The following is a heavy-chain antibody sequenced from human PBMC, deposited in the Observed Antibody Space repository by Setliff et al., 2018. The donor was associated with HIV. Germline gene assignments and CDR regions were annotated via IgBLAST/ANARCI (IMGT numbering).Heavy chain of an antibody. Sequence: GASVKVSCKASGGTFSSYGISWVRQAPGQGLEWMGGIIPLFGTTNYAQKFQGRVTITADESTSTAYMELSSLRSEDTAVYYCASPVRGRDAYNGWLGAFDIWGQGTMVTVSS. V-gene: IGHV1-69*13. CDR1: GGTFSSYG. J-gene: IGHJ3*02. D-gene: IGHD3-16*01. CDR2: IIPLFGTT. CDR3: ASPVRGRDAYNGWLGAFDI.